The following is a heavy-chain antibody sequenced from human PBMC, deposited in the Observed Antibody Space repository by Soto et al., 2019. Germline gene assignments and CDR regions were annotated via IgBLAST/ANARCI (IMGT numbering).Heavy chain of an antibody. D-gene: IGHD3-3*01. J-gene: IGHJ5*01. CDR2: ISVHDGYT. CDR1: GYTFPTYG. V-gene: IGHV1-18*01. CDR3: ARVIRFLEWFDY. Sequence: VQLVQSGAEVKEPGASLNVSCKASGYTFPTYGIIWVRQAPGQGLEWMGWISVHDGYTKYAQNLQGRVTMTTDTSTRTAYMELRSLRSDDTAVYYCARVIRFLEWFDYWGQGTQVTVSS.